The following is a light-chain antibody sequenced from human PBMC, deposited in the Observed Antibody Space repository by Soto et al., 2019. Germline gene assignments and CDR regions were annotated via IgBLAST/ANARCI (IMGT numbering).Light chain of an antibody. CDR3: QQTYSTPPT. CDR2: AAS. J-gene: IGKJ1*01. V-gene: IGKV1-39*01. CDR1: QSIGDF. Sequence: DIQMTQSPYSLSASVGDRVTITCRPSQSIGDFLNWYQHKPGKAPARLIYAASTLPSVVPSRFSGSGSGTDFTLTISGLDPEDFATYYCQQTYSTPPTFGQGTKVDIK.